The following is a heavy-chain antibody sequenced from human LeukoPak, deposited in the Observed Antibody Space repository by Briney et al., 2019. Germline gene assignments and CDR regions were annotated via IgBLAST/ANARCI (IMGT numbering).Heavy chain of an antibody. V-gene: IGHV4-39*07. CDR1: GGSISSSSYY. CDR2: IYYSGST. J-gene: IGHJ6*03. CDR3: ARANWNDARGYYYYMDV. Sequence: SETLSLTCTVSGGSISSSSYYWGWIRQPPGKGLEWIGSIYYSGSTNYNPSLKSRVTISVDTSKNQFSLKLSSVTAADTAVYYCARANWNDARGYYYYMDVWGKGTTVTVSS. D-gene: IGHD1-1*01.